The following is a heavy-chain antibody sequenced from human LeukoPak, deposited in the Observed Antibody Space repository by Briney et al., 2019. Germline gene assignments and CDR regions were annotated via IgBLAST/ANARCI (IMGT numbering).Heavy chain of an antibody. Sequence: GGSLRLSCAASGFTFSSYSMNWVRQAPGKGLEWVSSISSSSSYIYYADSVKGRFTISRDNAKNSLYLQMNSLRAEDTAVYYCAGESPRWSEGAFDIWGQGTMVTVSS. CDR2: ISSSSSYI. D-gene: IGHD2-8*01. CDR1: GFTFSSYS. CDR3: AGESPRWSEGAFDI. V-gene: IGHV3-21*01. J-gene: IGHJ3*02.